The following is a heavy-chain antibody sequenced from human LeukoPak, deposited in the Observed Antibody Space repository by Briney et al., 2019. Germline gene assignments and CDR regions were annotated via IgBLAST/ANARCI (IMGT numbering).Heavy chain of an antibody. Sequence: ASVKVSCKASGYTFTSYDINWVRRATGQGLEWMGWLNPNSGHTGYAQKFQGRVTMTRNTSISTAYMELSSLTSEDTAVYYCARGAPGSYCSGGSCPYFDYWGQGTLVSVSS. V-gene: IGHV1-8*01. CDR3: ARGAPGSYCSGGSCPYFDY. J-gene: IGHJ4*02. CDR2: LNPNSGHT. CDR1: GYTFTSYD. D-gene: IGHD2-15*01.